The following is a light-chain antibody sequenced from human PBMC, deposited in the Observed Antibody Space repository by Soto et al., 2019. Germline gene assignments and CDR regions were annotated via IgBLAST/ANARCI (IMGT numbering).Light chain of an antibody. CDR3: QSYDSSLSVV. V-gene: IGLV1-40*01. J-gene: IGLJ2*01. CDR2: GNS. Sequence: QSVLTQPPSVSGAPGQRVTTSCTGRSSNIGAGYDVHWYQQLPGTAPKLLIYGNSNRPSGVPDRFSGSKSGTSASLAITGLQAEYEADYYCQSYDSSLSVVFGGGTQLTAL. CDR1: SSNIGAGYD.